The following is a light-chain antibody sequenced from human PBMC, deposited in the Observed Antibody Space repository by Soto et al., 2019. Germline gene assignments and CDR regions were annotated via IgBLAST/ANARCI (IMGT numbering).Light chain of an antibody. CDR1: QSINSN. V-gene: IGKV3-11*01. J-gene: IGKJ5*01. CDR2: GAS. Sequence: VLTQSPATLSVSPGERATLSCTASQSINSNLAWYQQRPGQAPRLLIYGASTRATGIPARFSGSGSGTEFTLTISSLEPEDFAVYYCQQRSNWPPITFGQGTRLEIK. CDR3: QQRSNWPPIT.